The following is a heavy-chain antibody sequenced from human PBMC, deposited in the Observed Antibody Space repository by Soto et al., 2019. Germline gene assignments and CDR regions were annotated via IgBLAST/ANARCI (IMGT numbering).Heavy chain of an antibody. CDR3: ARDYPPLRH. J-gene: IGHJ1*01. Sequence: EVQLVESGGGLVKPGGSLRLSCAASGFTFSSNSLTWVRQAPGKGLEWVSSISSSSSYIYYADSVKGRFTISRDNAKNSLYLQMNSLRAEDTAVYYCARDYPPLRHWGQGTLVTVSS. D-gene: IGHD3-16*02. V-gene: IGHV3-21*01. CDR1: GFTFSSNS. CDR2: ISSSSSYI.